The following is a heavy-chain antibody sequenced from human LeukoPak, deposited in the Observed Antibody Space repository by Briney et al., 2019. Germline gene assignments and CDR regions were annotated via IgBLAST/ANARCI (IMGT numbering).Heavy chain of an antibody. CDR1: GGSISSGDYY. J-gene: IGHJ5*02. V-gene: IGHV4-61*08. D-gene: IGHD4-17*01. Sequence: PSETLSLTCTVSGGSISSGDYYWSGIRQPPGKGLEWIGYIYYSGSTNYNPSLKRRVTISVDTSKNQFSLKLSSVTAAETAVYYCARDPLGLGETWGQGTLVTVSS. CDR2: IYYSGST. CDR3: ARDPLGLGET.